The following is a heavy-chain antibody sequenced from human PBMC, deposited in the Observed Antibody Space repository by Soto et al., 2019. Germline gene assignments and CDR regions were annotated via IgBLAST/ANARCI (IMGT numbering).Heavy chain of an antibody. CDR2: IFSGGTT. Sequence: TLSLTCNVSGDSISSGNKYWSWIRQPPGKGLEWLGYIFSGGTTHHNPSLTSRLSMSLDTSQNQFSLKLNSVTDADTAVYFCARVPSPFDYYYAMDVWGQGTSVTVSS. J-gene: IGHJ6*02. V-gene: IGHV4-30-4*01. CDR3: ARVPSPFDYYYAMDV. CDR1: GDSISSGNKY. D-gene: IGHD3-9*01.